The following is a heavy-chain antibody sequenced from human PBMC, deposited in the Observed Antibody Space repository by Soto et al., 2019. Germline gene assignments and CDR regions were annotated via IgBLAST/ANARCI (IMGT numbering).Heavy chain of an antibody. CDR2: FFIGGNT. Sequence: LSLTCAVSGGSISSSTYYWGWMRQPPGKGLEWIASFFIGGNTYYNPSLKSRVTISVDTSKNQFSLKLSSVTAADTAVYYCVIPYCSGDSCYIRYWGQGTLVTVS. J-gene: IGHJ4*02. CDR1: GGSISSSTYY. D-gene: IGHD2-15*01. CDR3: VIPYCSGDSCYIRY. V-gene: IGHV4-39*01.